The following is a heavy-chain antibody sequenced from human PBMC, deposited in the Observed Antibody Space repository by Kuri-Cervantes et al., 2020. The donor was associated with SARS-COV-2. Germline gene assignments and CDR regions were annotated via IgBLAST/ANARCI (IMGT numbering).Heavy chain of an antibody. D-gene: IGHD6-6*01. CDR2: ISSSSTI. Sequence: GESLKISCAASGFTFSDYYMNWVRQAPGKGLEWVSSISSSSTIYYADSVKGRFTISRDNAKNPLYLQMNSLRAEDTAVYYCAKDLSYSSSPGYYYYYYGMDVWGQGTTVTVSS. CDR1: GFTFSDYY. CDR3: AKDLSYSSSPGYYYYYYGMDV. V-gene: IGHV3-69-1*01. J-gene: IGHJ6*02.